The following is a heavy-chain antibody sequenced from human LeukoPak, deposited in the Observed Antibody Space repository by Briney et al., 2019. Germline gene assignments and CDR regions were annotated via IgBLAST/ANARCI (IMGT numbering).Heavy chain of an antibody. CDR2: VYYSGNT. CDR3: ARGVDCSDFAFDI. CDR1: GGSISSHC. V-gene: IGHV4-59*11. J-gene: IGHJ3*02. Sequence: SETLSLTCTVSGGSISSHCWSWIRQPPRKGLEWIGYVYYSGNTNYNPSLKGRVTISVDTSKNQFSLNLSSVTAADTAVYYCARGVDCSDFAFDIWGQGTMVTVSS. D-gene: IGHD2-15*01.